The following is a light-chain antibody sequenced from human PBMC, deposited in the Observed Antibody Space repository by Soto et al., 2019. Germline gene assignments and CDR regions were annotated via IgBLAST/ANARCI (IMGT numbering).Light chain of an antibody. J-gene: IGKJ1*01. V-gene: IGKV1-5*01. CDR1: QSISNW. Sequence: DIQMTQSPSTLSASVGDRVTITCRATQSISNWLAWYQQKPGKAPKLLMYDASSLKSGVTSRFSGSASGTEFTLTISSLQPDDFATYYCQQYNSYPWTFGQGTKVVIK. CDR3: QQYNSYPWT. CDR2: DAS.